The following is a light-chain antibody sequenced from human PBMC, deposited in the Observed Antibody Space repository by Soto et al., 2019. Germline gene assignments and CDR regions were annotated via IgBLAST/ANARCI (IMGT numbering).Light chain of an antibody. CDR3: QHSYSTPRLT. V-gene: IGKV1-39*01. CDR2: AAS. J-gene: IGKJ4*01. CDR1: QSISSY. Sequence: DIQMTQSPSSLSASVGDRVTITCRASQSISSYLNWYQQKPGKAPKLLIYAASSLQSGVPSRFSGSGSGTDFALTISSLPPEDFATYYCQHSYSTPRLTFGGGTKVEIK.